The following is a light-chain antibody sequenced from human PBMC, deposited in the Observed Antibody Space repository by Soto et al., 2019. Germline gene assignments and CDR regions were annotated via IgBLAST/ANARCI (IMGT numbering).Light chain of an antibody. CDR3: QQFGVSPT. J-gene: IGKJ4*01. CDR1: QTISNTF. Sequence: EIVLTQSPGTLSLSPGERATLSCRASQTISNTFLAWYQQKPGQAPRLLIYGASSRATDIPDRFSGSGSGTDFTLTIGXLEPEDFAVYYCQQFGVSPTFGGGTKVDIK. CDR2: GAS. V-gene: IGKV3-20*01.